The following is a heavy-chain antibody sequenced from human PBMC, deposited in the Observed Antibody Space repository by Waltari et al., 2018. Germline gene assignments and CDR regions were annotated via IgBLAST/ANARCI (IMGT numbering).Heavy chain of an antibody. D-gene: IGHD3-9*01. V-gene: IGHV1-2*02. CDR1: GSTFTGYY. Sequence: QVQLVQSGAEVKKPGPSVKVSCKASGSTFTGYYMHLVRQSPGQGLEWMGWINPNSGGTNYAQKFQGRVTMTRDTSISTAYMELSRLRSDDTAVYYCARDNDILTGYYNLYYFDYWGQGTLVTVSS. CDR3: ARDNDILTGYYNLYYFDY. J-gene: IGHJ4*02. CDR2: INPNSGGT.